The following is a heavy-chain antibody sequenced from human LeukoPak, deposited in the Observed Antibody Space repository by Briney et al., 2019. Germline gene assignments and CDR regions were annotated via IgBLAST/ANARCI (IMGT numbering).Heavy chain of an antibody. CDR2: IKQDGSEK. CDR3: ARETRGGVPAAISVYYYYYYMDV. V-gene: IGHV3-7*01. Sequence: GGSLRLSCAASGFTFSSYWMSWVRQAPGKGLEWVANIKQDGSEKYYVDSVKGRFTISRDNAKNSLYLQMNSLRAEDTAVYYCARETRGGVPAAISVYYYYYYMDVWGKGTTVTVSS. J-gene: IGHJ6*03. D-gene: IGHD2-2*02. CDR1: GFTFSSYW.